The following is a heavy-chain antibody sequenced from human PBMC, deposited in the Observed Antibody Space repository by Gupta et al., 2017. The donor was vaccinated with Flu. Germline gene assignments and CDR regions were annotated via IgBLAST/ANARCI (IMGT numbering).Heavy chain of an antibody. CDR3: AKARRACGVVITYAYYMDV. J-gene: IGHJ6*03. V-gene: IGHV3-30*18. CDR2: MTYDGSKE. D-gene: IGHD3-3*01. Sequence: KGREWVAVMTYDGSKEFYADSVKGRITISRDNSMNTLYLQRNSLRAEDTAVYYCAKARRACGVVITYAYYMDVWGKGTTVTVSS.